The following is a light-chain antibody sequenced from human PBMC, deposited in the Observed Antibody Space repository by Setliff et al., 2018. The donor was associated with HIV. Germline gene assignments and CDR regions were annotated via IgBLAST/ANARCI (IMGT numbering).Light chain of an antibody. CDR2: DVT. J-gene: IGLJ1*01. Sequence: QSALAQPASVSGSPGQSITISCTGTSSDIGDYKYVSWYQQHPGKAPKLIIYDVTNRPSGVSNRFSGSKSGDTASLTISGLQAEDEADYYCCSYAGSRTFYVFGTGTKVTVL. CDR1: SSDIGDYKY. V-gene: IGLV2-14*03. CDR3: CSYAGSRTFYV.